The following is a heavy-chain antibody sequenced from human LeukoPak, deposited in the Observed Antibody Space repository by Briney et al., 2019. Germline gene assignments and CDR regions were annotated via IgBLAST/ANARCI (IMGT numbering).Heavy chain of an antibody. CDR3: ARDRGLYQPLYFDY. V-gene: IGHV1-3*01. CDR1: GYTFTSYA. J-gene: IGHJ4*02. Sequence: GASVKVSCKASGYTFTSYAMHWVRQAPGQRLEWMGWINAGNGSTKYSQKFQGRVTITRDTSASTAYMELSSLRSEDTAVYYCARDRGLYQPLYFDYWGQGTLVTVSS. CDR2: INAGNGST. D-gene: IGHD2-2*01.